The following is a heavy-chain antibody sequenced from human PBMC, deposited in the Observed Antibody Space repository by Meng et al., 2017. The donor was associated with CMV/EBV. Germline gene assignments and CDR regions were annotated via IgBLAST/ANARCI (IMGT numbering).Heavy chain of an antibody. V-gene: IGHV4-59*01. D-gene: IGHD6-13*01. Sequence: SETLSLTCTVSGGSISSYYWSWIRQPPGKGLEWIGYIYYRGSTNYNPSLKSRVTISVDTSKNQFSLKLSSVTAADTAVYYCARGLYSSSWTWFDPWGQGTLVTVSS. CDR2: IYYRGST. CDR3: ARGLYSSSWTWFDP. J-gene: IGHJ5*02. CDR1: GGSISSYY.